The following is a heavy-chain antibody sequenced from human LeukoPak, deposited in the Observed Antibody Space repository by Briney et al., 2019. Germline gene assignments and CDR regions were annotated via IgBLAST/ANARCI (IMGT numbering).Heavy chain of an antibody. CDR2: IYHSGST. CDR1: GYSISSGYY. CDR3: ARASLYYYYMDV. V-gene: IGHV4-38-2*02. Sequence: PSETLSLTCTVSGYSISSGYYWGWIRQPPGKGLEWIGSIYHSGSTYYNPSLKSRVTISVDTSKNQFSLKLSSVTAADTAVYYCARASLYYYYMDVWGKGTTVTVSS. J-gene: IGHJ6*03.